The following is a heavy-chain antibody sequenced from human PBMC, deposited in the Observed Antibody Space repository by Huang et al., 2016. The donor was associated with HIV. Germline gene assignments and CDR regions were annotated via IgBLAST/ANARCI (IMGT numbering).Heavy chain of an antibody. D-gene: IGHD2-21*02. V-gene: IGHV4-34*01. J-gene: IGHJ4*02. CDR3: ARPQMTDATSDSSWNYFDS. CDR1: GGSFTNHY. Sequence: VQLRQWGTTLLKPSETLSLKCAVYGGSFTNHYWTWIRQSPGKGPEWIGEMDHRGRTTYNPSLRSLVSMSIDTSKNQFSLNLTAVTDADTAVYFCARPQMTDATSDSSWNYFDSWGQGTLVTVSS. CDR2: MDHRGRT.